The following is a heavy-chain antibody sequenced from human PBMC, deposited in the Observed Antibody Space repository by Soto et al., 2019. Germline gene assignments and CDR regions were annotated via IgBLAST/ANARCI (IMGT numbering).Heavy chain of an antibody. CDR2: IIPILGIA. D-gene: IGHD2-2*02. CDR3: ASDNQKFLYCSSTSCYRAYYYYYGMDV. Sequence: QVQLVQSGAEVKKPGSSVKVSCKASGGTFSSYTISWVRQAPGQGLEWMGRIIPILGIANYAQKFQGRVTITADKSTSTAYMELSSLRSEDTAVYYCASDNQKFLYCSSTSCYRAYYYYYGMDVWGQGTTVTVSS. CDR1: GGTFSSYT. J-gene: IGHJ6*02. V-gene: IGHV1-69*02.